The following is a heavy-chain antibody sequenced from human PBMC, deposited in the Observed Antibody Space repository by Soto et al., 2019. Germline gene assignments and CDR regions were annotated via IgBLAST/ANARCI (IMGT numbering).Heavy chain of an antibody. D-gene: IGHD3-10*01. CDR1: VLTFSSYG. CDR2: ISYDGSNK. Sequence: PRGSLRLSCAASVLTFSSYGMNWVRQAPGKGLEWVAVISYDGSNKYYADSVKGRFTISRDNSKNTLYLQMNSLRAEDTAVYYCAKGRRFGELLDAFDIWGQGTMVTVSS. CDR3: AKGRRFGELLDAFDI. J-gene: IGHJ3*02. V-gene: IGHV3-30*18.